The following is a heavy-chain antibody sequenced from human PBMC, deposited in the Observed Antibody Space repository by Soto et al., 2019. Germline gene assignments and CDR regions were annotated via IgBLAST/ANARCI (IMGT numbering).Heavy chain of an antibody. CDR2: IYSGGST. V-gene: IGHV3-66*01. CDR3: ARDFYYYGSGTMGGYFDY. Sequence: EVPLVESGGGLVQPGGSLRLSCAASGITVSSNYMSWVRQAPGKGLEWVSVIYSGGSTYYADSVKGRFTISRDNSKNTLYLKMNSLRAEDTAVYYCARDFYYYGSGTMGGYFDYWGQGTLVTVSS. CDR1: GITVSSNY. J-gene: IGHJ4*02. D-gene: IGHD3-10*01.